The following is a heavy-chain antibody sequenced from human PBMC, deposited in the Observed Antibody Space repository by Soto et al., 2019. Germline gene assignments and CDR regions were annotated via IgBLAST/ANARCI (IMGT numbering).Heavy chain of an antibody. J-gene: IGHJ3*02. CDR2: INADNGNT. CDR1: GYTFTSYA. V-gene: IGHV1-3*01. Sequence: QVQLVQSGAEVKKPGASVKVSCKASGYTFTSYAMHWVRQAPGQRLEWMGWINADNGNTKYSQKFQGRVTITRDTSASTAYMELSSLRSEDTAVYYCARFKDFGTTVAFDIWGQGTMVTVSS. D-gene: IGHD3-3*01. CDR3: ARFKDFGTTVAFDI.